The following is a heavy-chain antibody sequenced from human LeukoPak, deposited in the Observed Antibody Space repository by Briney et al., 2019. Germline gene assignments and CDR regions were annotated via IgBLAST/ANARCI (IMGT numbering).Heavy chain of an antibody. J-gene: IGHJ4*02. CDR1: GFTFDDYA. V-gene: IGHV3-9*01. CDR2: ISWNSGSI. Sequence: GGSLRLSCAASGFTFDDYAMHWVRQAPGKGLEWVSGISWNSGSIGYADSVKGRFTISRDNAKNSLYLQMNSLRAEATALYYCAKDGYNGWFDYWGQGTLVTVSS. CDR3: AKDGYNGWFDY. D-gene: IGHD5-24*01.